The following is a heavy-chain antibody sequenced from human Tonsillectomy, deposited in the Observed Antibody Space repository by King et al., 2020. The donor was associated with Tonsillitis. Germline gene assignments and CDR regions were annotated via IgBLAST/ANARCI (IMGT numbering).Heavy chain of an antibody. V-gene: IGHV3-13*01. CDR1: GFSFSNYD. D-gene: IGHD4-11*01. J-gene: IGHJ4*02. CDR2: ITTTVVA. Sequence: DVQLVESGGGLVQPGGSLRLSCAASGFSFSNYDMHWVRQVIGKGLEWVSVITTTVVAHYAGSVQGRFTVSRDTAKNSLYLQMSSLRAGDTAVYYCTRASNYALFDYWGQGTLVTVSS. CDR3: TRASNYALFDY.